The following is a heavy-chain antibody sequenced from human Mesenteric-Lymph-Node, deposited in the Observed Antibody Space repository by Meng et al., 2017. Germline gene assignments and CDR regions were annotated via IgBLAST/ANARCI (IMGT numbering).Heavy chain of an antibody. CDR2: IPHRGSS. J-gene: IGHJ1*01. V-gene: IGHV4-30-4*01. CDR3: LRGSGGSV. CDR1: GGSISSGDYY. Sequence: VAVEGSGPGRVKPSQTLSLTCTVSGGSISSGDYYWSWIRQPPGKGLEWIGEIPHRGSSAYNPSLKSRVSMSIDKSKNQFSLKLTPVTAADTAVYHCLRGSGGSVWGQGTLVTVSS. D-gene: IGHD3-10*01.